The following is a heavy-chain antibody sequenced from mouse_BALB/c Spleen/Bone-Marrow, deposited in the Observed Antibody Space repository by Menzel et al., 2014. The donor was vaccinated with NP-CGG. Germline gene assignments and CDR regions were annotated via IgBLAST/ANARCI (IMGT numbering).Heavy chain of an antibody. J-gene: IGHJ2*01. CDR1: GYTFTNYW. V-gene: IGHV1-7*01. Sequence: QVQLQQSGAELAKPGASVKMSCKASGYTFTNYWMHWVKQRPGQGLEWIGYINPSTGYTEYNQKFKDKATLTADKSSSTANMQLSSLTSEDSAVYYCARIYYYGRDYWGQGTTLTGSS. D-gene: IGHD1-1*01. CDR2: INPSTGYT. CDR3: ARIYYYGRDY.